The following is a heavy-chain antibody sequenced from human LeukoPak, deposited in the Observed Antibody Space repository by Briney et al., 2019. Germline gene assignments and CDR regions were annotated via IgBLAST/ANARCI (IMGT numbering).Heavy chain of an antibody. V-gene: IGHV4-39*01. J-gene: IGHJ6*02. CDR3: ARHNVEVVPAASYYYYYGMDV. Sequence: SETLSLTCTVSGGSISSSSYYWGWIRQPPGKGLAWIGSIYYSGSTYYNPSLKSRVTISVDTSKNQFSLKLSSVTAADTAVYYCARHNVEVVPAASYYYYYGMDVWGQGTTVTVSS. CDR2: IYYSGST. D-gene: IGHD2-2*01. CDR1: GGSISSSSYY.